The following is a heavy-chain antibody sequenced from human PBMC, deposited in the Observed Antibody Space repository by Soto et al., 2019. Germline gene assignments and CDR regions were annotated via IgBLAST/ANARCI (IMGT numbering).Heavy chain of an antibody. CDR2: IDSSGTT. J-gene: IGHJ6*03. D-gene: IGHD3-16*01. Sequence: QVQLQESGPGLVKPSQTLSLSCSVSGVSITTSGHYWNWVRQRPGRGLEWIGYIDSSGTTYYNPSLKTRLAMSVEPSTNQISLKLSSVTAADTALYFCALGMFMDVWGRGTTDIVSS. V-gene: IGHV4-31*03. CDR3: ALGMFMDV. CDR1: GVSITTSGHY.